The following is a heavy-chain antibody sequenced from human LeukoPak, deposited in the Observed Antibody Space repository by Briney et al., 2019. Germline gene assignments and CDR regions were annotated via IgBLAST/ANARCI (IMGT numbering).Heavy chain of an antibody. CDR1: GYAFTRHY. CDR2: INPSGSST. V-gene: IGHV1-46*01. CDR3: ARGGSGWPIDY. Sequence: ASVKVPCKASGYAFTRHYMHWVRQAPGQGLEWMGLINPSGSSTIYAQKFQGRVTMTRDTSINTAYMELSSLRSEDTALYYCARGGSGWPIDYWGQGTLVTVSS. J-gene: IGHJ4*02. D-gene: IGHD6-19*01.